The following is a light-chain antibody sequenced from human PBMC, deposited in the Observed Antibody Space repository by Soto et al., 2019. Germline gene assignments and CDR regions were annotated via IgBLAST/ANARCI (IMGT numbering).Light chain of an antibody. J-gene: IGKJ1*01. CDR3: QQSYTSPRM. Sequence: AIRSTQSPASLSASTVYRVSITCRASQGISSYLAWYQQKPGKAPRLLMYAASSLQSGVPSRFSGSGYGTDFTLTISSLQPEDFATYYCQQSYTSPRMFGQGTKVDIK. CDR2: AAS. CDR1: QGISSY. V-gene: IGKV1-8*01.